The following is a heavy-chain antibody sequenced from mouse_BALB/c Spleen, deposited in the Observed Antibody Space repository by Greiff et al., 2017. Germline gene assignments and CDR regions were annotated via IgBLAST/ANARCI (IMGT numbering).Heavy chain of an antibody. D-gene: IGHD2-14*01. CDR2: IDPFNGGT. Sequence: VQLQQSGPELMKPGASVKISCKASGYSFTSYYMHWVKQSHGKSLEWIGYIDPFNGGTSYNQKFKGKATLTVDKSSSTAYMHLSSLTSEDSAVYYCARYGYDEAWFAYWGQGTLVTVSA. CDR3: ARYGYDEAWFAY. J-gene: IGHJ3*01. CDR1: GYSFTSYY. V-gene: IGHV1S135*01.